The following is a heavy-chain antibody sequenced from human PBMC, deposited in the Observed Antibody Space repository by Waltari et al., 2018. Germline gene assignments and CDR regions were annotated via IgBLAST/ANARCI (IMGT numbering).Heavy chain of an antibody. D-gene: IGHD3-10*01. CDR3: ASLGYMVQPYYGMDV. J-gene: IGHJ6*02. CDR2: ISSSSSYI. CDR1: GFTFSSYS. Sequence: EVQLVESGGGLVKPGGSLRLSCAASGFTFSSYSMNWVRQAPGKGLEWVSSISSSSSYIYYADSVKGRFTSSRDNAKNSLYLQMNSLRAEDTAVYYCASLGYMVQPYYGMDVWGQGTTVTVSS. V-gene: IGHV3-21*01.